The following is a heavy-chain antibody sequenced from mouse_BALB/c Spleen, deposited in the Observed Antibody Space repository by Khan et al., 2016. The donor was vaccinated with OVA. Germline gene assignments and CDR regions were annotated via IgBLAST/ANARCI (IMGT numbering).Heavy chain of an antibody. J-gene: IGHJ3*01. CDR2: IWSGGTT. D-gene: IGHD2-14*01. CDR3: ARNSYMYDFTY. CDR1: GFSLTTYG. V-gene: IGHV2-2*01. Sequence: QVQLKESGPGLVQPSQSLSITCTVSGFSLTTYGVHWVRQSPGKGLEWLGVIWSGGTTDYNAAFISRLSITKDNSKSQVFFKMNSLQPDDTAMYYCARNSYMYDFTYWGQGTLVTVSA.